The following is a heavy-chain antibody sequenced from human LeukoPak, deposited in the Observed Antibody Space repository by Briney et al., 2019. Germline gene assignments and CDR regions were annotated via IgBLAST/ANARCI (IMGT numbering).Heavy chain of an antibody. CDR1: GFIFSDYY. Sequence: GGSLRLSCAASGFIFSDYYMGWVRQAPGKGLEWVSYISNKGSSSTTYYADSVKGRFTISRDNAKNSLYLQMNSLRAEDTALYYCAKAYDSSGYYYVGAFDIWGQGTMVTVSS. V-gene: IGHV3-11*01. D-gene: IGHD3-22*01. J-gene: IGHJ3*02. CDR2: ISNKGSSSTT. CDR3: AKAYDSSGYYYVGAFDI.